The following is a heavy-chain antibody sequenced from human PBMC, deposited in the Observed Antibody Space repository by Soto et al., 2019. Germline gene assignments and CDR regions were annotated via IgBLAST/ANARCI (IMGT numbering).Heavy chain of an antibody. CDR1: GYTFTSYD. CDR3: TTLGLGAVALVSGYYFDY. Sequence: ASVKVSCKASGYTFTSYDINWVRQATGQGLEWMGWMNPNSGNTGYAQKFQGRVTMTRNTSISTAYMEMSSLTSEDTAVYYCTTLGLGAVALVSGYYFDYWGQGALVTVSS. J-gene: IGHJ4*02. D-gene: IGHD2-8*01. V-gene: IGHV1-8*01. CDR2: MNPNSGNT.